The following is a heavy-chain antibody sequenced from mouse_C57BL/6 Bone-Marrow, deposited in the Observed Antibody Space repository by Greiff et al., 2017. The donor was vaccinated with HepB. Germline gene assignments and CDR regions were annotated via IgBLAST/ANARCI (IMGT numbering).Heavy chain of an antibody. J-gene: IGHJ2*01. CDR1: GFNIKDDY. V-gene: IGHV14-4*01. D-gene: IGHD2-4*01. CDR2: IDPENGDT. Sequence: EVQLQQSGAELVRPGASVKLSCTASGFNIKDDYMHWVKQRPEQGLEWIGWIDPENGDTEYASKFQGKATITADTSSNTAYLQLSSLTSEDTADYYCTTLRLRRSYWGQGTTLTVSS. CDR3: TTLRLRRSY.